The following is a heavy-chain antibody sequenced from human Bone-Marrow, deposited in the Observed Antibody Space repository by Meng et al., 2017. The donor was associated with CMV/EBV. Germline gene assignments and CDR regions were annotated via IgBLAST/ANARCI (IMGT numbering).Heavy chain of an antibody. Sequence: SVKVSCKASGGTFSSYTISWVRQAPGQGLEWMGRIIPILGIANYAQKFQGRVTITADKSTSTAYMELSSLRSEDTAVYYCARSYSNYDGWFDPFGPGTLLPVSS. CDR3: ARSYSNYDGWFDP. CDR1: GGTFSSYT. CDR2: IIPILGIA. J-gene: IGHJ5*02. V-gene: IGHV1-69*02. D-gene: IGHD4-11*01.